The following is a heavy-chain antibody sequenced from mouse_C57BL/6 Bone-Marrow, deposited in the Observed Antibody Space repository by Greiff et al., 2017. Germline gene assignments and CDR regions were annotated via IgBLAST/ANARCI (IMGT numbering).Heavy chain of an antibody. CDR2: IYPGSGST. CDR3: ARSLDY. CDR1: GYTFTSYG. V-gene: IGHV1-55*01. Sequence: QVQLQQPGAELVKPGASVTMSCTASGYTFTSYGITWVKQRPGKGLEWIGDIYPGSGSTNYNEKFKSKATLTVDTSSSTAYMQHSSLTSEDAAVYYCARSLDYWGQGTTLTVSS. J-gene: IGHJ2*01.